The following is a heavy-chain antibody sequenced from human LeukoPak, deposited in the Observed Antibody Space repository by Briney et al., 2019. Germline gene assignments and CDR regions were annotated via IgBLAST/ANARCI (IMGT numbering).Heavy chain of an antibody. V-gene: IGHV3-21*01. J-gene: IGHJ6*02. CDR3: SRDRQQLLDYFYLYAMDV. Sequence: GGSLRLSCAASGFTFSSYTMNWVRQAPGKGLEWVSSISSAGIYMYYADSVKGRFTISRDNAKNSLYLEMDSLRAEDTALYYCSRDRQQLLDYFYLYAMDVWGQGTTVTVSS. CDR2: ISSAGIYM. D-gene: IGHD6-13*01. CDR1: GFTFSSYT.